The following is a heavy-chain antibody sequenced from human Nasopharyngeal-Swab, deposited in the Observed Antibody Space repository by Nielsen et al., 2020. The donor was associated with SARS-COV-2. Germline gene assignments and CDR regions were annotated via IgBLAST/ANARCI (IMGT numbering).Heavy chain of an antibody. V-gene: IGHV3-11*04. J-gene: IGHJ4*02. CDR3: ARDSYTNGLVKTF. CDR1: GFIFSDYY. Sequence: LKISCAASGFIFSDYYMSWVRQAPGKGLEWVSYISTSGTTIYYADSVKGRFTISRDNAKNSLYLQMNSLRAEDTAVYYCARDSYTNGLVKTFWGQGTLVTVSS. CDR2: ISTSGTTI. D-gene: IGHD4-11*01.